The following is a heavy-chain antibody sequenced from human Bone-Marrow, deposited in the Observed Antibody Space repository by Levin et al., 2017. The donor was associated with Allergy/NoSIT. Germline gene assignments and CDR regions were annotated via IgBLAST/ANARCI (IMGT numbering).Heavy chain of an antibody. V-gene: IGHV1-69*04. CDR2: IIPILGIA. Sequence: ASVKVSCKASGGTFSSYAISWVRQAPGQGLEWMGRIIPILGIANYAQKFQGRVTITADKSTSTAYMELSSLRSEDTAVYYCARDSIAAAGLGDYYYYMDVWGKGTTVTVSS. D-gene: IGHD6-13*01. CDR1: GGTFSSYA. J-gene: IGHJ6*03. CDR3: ARDSIAAAGLGDYYYYMDV.